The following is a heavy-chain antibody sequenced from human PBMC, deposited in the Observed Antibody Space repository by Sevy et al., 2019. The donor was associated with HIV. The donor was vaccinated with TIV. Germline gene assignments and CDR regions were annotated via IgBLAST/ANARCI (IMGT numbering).Heavy chain of an antibody. V-gene: IGHV4-59*01. Sequence: SETLSLTCTVSGGSISSYYWSWIRQPPGKGLEWIGYIYYSGSTNYNPSFKSRVTISVDTSKNQFSLKLSSVTAADTAVYYCARTGPRIAAAGGEFDYWGQGTLVTVSS. D-gene: IGHD6-13*01. CDR2: IYYSGST. CDR3: ARTGPRIAAAGGEFDY. CDR1: GGSISSYY. J-gene: IGHJ4*02.